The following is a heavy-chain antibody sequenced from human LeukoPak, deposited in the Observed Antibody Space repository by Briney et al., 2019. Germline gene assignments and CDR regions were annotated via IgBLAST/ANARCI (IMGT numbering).Heavy chain of an antibody. Sequence: GGSLRLSCAASGFTFSSYGMHWVRQAPGKGLEWVAFIRYDGSNKYFADSVNGRFTISRDNSKNTLYLQMNSLRAEDTAVYYCAKDDLYYWGQGTLVTVSS. D-gene: IGHD2-8*01. J-gene: IGHJ4*02. CDR3: AKDDLYY. V-gene: IGHV3-30*02. CDR1: GFTFSSYG. CDR2: IRYDGSNK.